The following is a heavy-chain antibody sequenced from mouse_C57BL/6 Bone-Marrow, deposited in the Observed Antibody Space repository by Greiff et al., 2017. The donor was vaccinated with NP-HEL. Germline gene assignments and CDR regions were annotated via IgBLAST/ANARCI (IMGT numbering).Heavy chain of an antibody. CDR3: ARKDSSGYVGY. Sequence: QVQLKQPGAELVRPGSSVKLSCKASGYTFTSYWMDWVKQRPGQGLEWIGNIYPSDSETHYNQKFKDKATLTVDKSSSTAYMQLSSLTSEDSAVYYCARKDSSGYVGYWGQGTTLTVSS. J-gene: IGHJ2*01. D-gene: IGHD3-2*02. CDR1: GYTFTSYW. CDR2: IYPSDSET. V-gene: IGHV1-61*01.